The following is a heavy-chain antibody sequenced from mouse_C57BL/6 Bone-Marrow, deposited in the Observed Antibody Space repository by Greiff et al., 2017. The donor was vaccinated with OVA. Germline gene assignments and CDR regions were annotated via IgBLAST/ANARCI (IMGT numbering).Heavy chain of an antibody. CDR2: IDPENGDT. CDR3: TSYGNFDY. J-gene: IGHJ2*01. CDR1: GFNIKDDY. Sequence: VQLQQSGAELVRPGASVKLSCTASGFNIKDDYMHWVKQRPDQGLEWIGWIDPENGDTEYASKFQGKATITADTSSNPAYLQLSSLTSEDTAVYYCTSYGNFDYWGQGTTLTVSS. D-gene: IGHD2-1*01. V-gene: IGHV14-4*01.